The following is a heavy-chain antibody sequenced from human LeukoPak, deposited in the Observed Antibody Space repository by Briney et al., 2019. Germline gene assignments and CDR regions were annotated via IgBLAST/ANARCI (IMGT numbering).Heavy chain of an antibody. CDR1: GFTFSSYS. J-gene: IGHJ4*02. CDR3: AREAGAAAVKGDY. CDR2: ISSSSSYI. V-gene: IGHV3-21*01. D-gene: IGHD6-13*01. Sequence: KPGGSLRLSCAASGFTFSSYSMNWVRQAPGKGLEWVSSISSSSSYIYYADSVKGRFTISRDNAKNSLYLQMNSLRAEDTAVYYCAREAGAAAVKGDYWGQGTLVTVSS.